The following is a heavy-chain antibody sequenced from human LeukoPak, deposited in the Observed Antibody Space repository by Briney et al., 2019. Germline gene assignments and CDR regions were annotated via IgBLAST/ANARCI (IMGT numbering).Heavy chain of an antibody. D-gene: IGHD6-13*01. Sequence: PSETLSLTCTVSGGSISSSSYYWGWIRQPPGKGLEWVSYISSSSSTIYYADSVKGRFTISRDNAKNSLYLQMNSLRAEDTAVYYCARDLRSNPIRYSSSWYLSWYFDLWGRGTLVTVSS. CDR1: GGSISSSS. J-gene: IGHJ2*01. CDR2: ISSSSSTI. V-gene: IGHV3-48*01. CDR3: ARDLRSNPIRYSSSWYLSWYFDL.